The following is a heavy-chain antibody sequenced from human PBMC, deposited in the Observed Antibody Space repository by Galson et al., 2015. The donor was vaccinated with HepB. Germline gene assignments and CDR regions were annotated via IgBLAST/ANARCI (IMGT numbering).Heavy chain of an antibody. CDR3: TTERFYYGMDV. V-gene: IGHV3-15*01. CDR1: GFTFSNAW. J-gene: IGHJ6*02. D-gene: IGHD4-17*01. Sequence: SLRLSCAASGFTFSNAWMSWVRQAPGKGLEWVGRIKSKTDGGTTDYAAPVKGRFTISRDDSKNTLYLQMNSLKTEDTAVYYCTTERFYYGMDVWGQGTTVTVSS. CDR2: IKSKTDGGTT.